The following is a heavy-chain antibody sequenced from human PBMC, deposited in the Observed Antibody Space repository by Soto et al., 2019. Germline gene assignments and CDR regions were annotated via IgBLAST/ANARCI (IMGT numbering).Heavy chain of an antibody. CDR1: GFRFRSFT. Sequence: PXESLTLSCAACGFRFRSFTMNGVRQAPGKGLEWVSTISSNSAYIYYTDALRGRFTISRDNAKNSLHLQMNSLRAEDTAVYYCTRDESRDSSARGWFDPWGPGTLVTVSS. V-gene: IGHV3-21*01. J-gene: IGHJ5*02. CDR2: ISSNSAYI. D-gene: IGHD6-13*01. CDR3: TRDESRDSSARGWFDP.